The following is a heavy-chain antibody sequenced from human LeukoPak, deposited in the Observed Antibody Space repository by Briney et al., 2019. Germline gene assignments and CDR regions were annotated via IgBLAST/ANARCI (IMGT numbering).Heavy chain of an antibody. CDR1: GFTFSSYS. V-gene: IGHV3-21*01. CDR2: ISSSSSYI. Sequence: PGGSLRLSCAASGFTFSSYSMNWVRQAPGKGLEWVSSISSSSSYIYYADSVKGRFTISRDNAKNSLYLQMNSLRAEDTAVYYCARDRVLKDAFDIWGQGTMVTVSS. CDR3: ARDRVLKDAFDI. D-gene: IGHD2-8*01. J-gene: IGHJ3*02.